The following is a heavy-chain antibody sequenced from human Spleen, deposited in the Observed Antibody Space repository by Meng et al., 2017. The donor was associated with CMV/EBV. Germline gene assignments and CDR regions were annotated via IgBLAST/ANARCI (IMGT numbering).Heavy chain of an antibody. CDR3: ARSVNLYYYYGMDV. V-gene: IGHV1-58*01. CDR2: IVVGSGNT. CDR1: GFTFTSSA. Sequence: SVKVSCKASGFTFTSSAVQWVRQARGQRLEWIGWIVVGSGNTNYAQKFQERVTITRDMSTSTAYMELSSLRSEDTAVYYCARSVNLYYYYGMDVWGQGTTVTVSS. J-gene: IGHJ6*02.